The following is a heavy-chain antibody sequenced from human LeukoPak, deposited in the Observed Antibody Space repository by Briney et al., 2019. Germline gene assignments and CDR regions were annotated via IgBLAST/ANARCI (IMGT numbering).Heavy chain of an antibody. CDR1: GGSISSSSYY. Sequence: PSETLSLTWTVSGGSISSSSYYWGWIRQPPGKGLEWVGSIYFSGSTYYNPSLKSRGTISVDTSKNQFSLKLSSVTAADTAVYYCARRVVVPASVGAFDIWGQGTMVTVSS. D-gene: IGHD2-2*01. CDR2: IYFSGST. CDR3: ARRVVVPASVGAFDI. V-gene: IGHV4-39*01. J-gene: IGHJ3*02.